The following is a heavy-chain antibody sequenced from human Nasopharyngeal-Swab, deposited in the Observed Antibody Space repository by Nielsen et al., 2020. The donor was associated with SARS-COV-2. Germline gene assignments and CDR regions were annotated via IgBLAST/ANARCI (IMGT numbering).Heavy chain of an antibody. D-gene: IGHD6-13*01. CDR1: GFTFSNAW. J-gene: IGHJ6*02. Sequence: GGSLRLSCAASGFTFSNAWMSWVRQAPGKGLEWVGRIKSKTDGGTTDYAAPVKGRFTISRDDSKNTLYLQMNSLKTEDTAVYYCTTEDGSSWPHYYGMDVWGQGTTVTVSS. CDR2: IKSKTDGGTT. CDR3: TTEDGSSWPHYYGMDV. V-gene: IGHV3-15*01.